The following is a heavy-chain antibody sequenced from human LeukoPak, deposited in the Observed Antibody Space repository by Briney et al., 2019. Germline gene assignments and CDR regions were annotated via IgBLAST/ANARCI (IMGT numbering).Heavy chain of an antibody. D-gene: IGHD3-16*01. CDR2: MNYRGST. CDR1: CGSISNCDDQ. CDR3: APTRGRGPLDPGTSAYINY. J-gene: IGHJ4*02. Sequence: WDTLSLICSVSCGSISNCDDQCDWSRRPPGKGLEWWGRMNYRGSTYYNPSLDRRVPTSVDTSKNQLSLKMSSATAADTAVYYCAPTRGRGPLDPGTSAYINYWGQGTLVSVSS. V-gene: IGHV4-39*01.